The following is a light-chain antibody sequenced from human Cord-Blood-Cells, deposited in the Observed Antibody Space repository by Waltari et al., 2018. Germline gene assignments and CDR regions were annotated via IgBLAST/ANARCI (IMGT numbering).Light chain of an antibody. J-gene: IGKJ1*01. Sequence: DIVLTQSPGTLSLSPGERATLSCRASPSVSSSYLACYQQKPGQPPRLLIYGASSRTTGIPDMFSGSGSGTYFTLPISRLEPEYFAVYYCQQYGSPRTFGQGTKVEIK. CDR3: QQYGSPRT. CDR2: GAS. V-gene: IGKV3-20*01. CDR1: PSVSSSY.